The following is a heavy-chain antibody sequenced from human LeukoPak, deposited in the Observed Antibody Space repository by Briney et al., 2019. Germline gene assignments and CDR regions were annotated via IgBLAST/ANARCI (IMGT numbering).Heavy chain of an antibody. CDR2: IYSDGSGT. J-gene: IGHJ4*02. CDR1: GFTFSSSW. D-gene: IGHD4-17*01. V-gene: IGHV3-74*01. CDR3: ARVYGGYGDYYFDY. Sequence: GGSLRLSCAVSGFTFSSSWMHWVRQAPGKGLVWVSCIYSDGSGTIYADSVKGRFTISRDNAKNTLFLQMNSLRAEDTAVYYCARVYGGYGDYYFDYWGQGTLVTVSS.